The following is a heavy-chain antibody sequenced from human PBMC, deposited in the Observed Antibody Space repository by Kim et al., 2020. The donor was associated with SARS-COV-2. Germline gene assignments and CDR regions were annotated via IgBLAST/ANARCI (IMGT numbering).Heavy chain of an antibody. CDR1: GFTFSSYA. V-gene: IGHV3-23*01. CDR3: AKARYDFWSGYYGNYYYYYGMDV. D-gene: IGHD3-3*01. J-gene: IGHJ6*02. Sequence: GGSLRLSCAASGFTFSSYAMSWVRQAPGKGLEWVSAISGSGGSTYYADSVKGRFTISRDNSKNTLYLQMNSLRAEDTAVYYCAKARYDFWSGYYGNYYYYYGMDVWGQGTTVTVSS. CDR2: ISGSGGST.